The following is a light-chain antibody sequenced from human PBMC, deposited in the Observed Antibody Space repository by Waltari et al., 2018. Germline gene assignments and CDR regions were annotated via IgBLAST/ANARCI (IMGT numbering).Light chain of an antibody. CDR2: DAS. Sequence: EIVLTQSPATLSLSPGESATLSCRASQSVSSYLAWYQQKPGQAPRLLIYDASNRATGIPARFSGSGSGTDFTLTISSLEPEDFAVYYCQQRSNWPPTFGQGTKVEIK. V-gene: IGKV3-11*01. CDR3: QQRSNWPPT. CDR1: QSVSSY. J-gene: IGKJ1*01.